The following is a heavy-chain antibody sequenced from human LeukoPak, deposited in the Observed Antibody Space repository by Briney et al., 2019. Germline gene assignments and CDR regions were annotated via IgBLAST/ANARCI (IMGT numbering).Heavy chain of an antibody. CDR3: AKDITLYGSGSYFDY. D-gene: IGHD3-10*01. CDR1: GFTFDDYA. CDR2: ISWNSGSI. Sequence: PGGSLRLSCAASGFTFDDYAMHWVRQAPGKGLEWVSGISWNSGSIGYADSVKGRFTISRDNAKNSLYLQMNSLRAEDTALYYCAKDITLYGSGSYFDYWGQGTLVTVSS. V-gene: IGHV3-9*01. J-gene: IGHJ4*02.